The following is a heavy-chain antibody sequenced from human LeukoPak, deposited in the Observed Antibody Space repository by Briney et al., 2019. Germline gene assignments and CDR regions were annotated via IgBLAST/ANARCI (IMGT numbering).Heavy chain of an antibody. CDR1: GFIFSSYG. J-gene: IGHJ6*03. CDR3: VSLWFGQLSVNNNYYMDA. Sequence: GGSLRLSCAASGFIFSSYGMHWVRQAPGKGLEWVSVIYSDGNTYNADSVKGRFTISRDNSKNMVFLQMNSLRVEDAAVYYCVSLWFGQLSVNNNYYMDAWGKGTTVAISS. D-gene: IGHD3-10*01. CDR2: IYSDGNT. V-gene: IGHV3-NL1*01.